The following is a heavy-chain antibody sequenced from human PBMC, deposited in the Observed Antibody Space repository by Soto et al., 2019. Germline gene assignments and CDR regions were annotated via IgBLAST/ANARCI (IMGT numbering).Heavy chain of an antibody. CDR2: IYPGDSDT. Sequence: HGESLKISCKGSGYSFTSYWIGWVRQMPGKGLEWMGIIYPGDSDTRYSPSFQGQVTISADKSISTTYLQWSSLKASDTAMYYCARLSSSWPHAFDIWGQGTMVTVSS. CDR1: GYSFTSYW. D-gene: IGHD6-13*01. J-gene: IGHJ3*02. CDR3: ARLSSSWPHAFDI. V-gene: IGHV5-51*01.